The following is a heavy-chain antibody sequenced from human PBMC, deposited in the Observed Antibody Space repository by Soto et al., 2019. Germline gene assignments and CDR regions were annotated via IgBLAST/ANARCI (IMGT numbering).Heavy chain of an antibody. V-gene: IGHV1-69*02. CDR3: ARGLEGDYDSHDAFDI. J-gene: IGHJ3*02. D-gene: IGHD5-12*01. CDR2: IIPILGIA. Sequence: QVQLVQSGAEVKKPGSSVKVSCKASGGTFSSYTISWVRQAPGPGHEWMGRIIPILGIANYAQTFQGRVTIAADKSTSTAYMELGSLRSEDTAVYYCARGLEGDYDSHDAFDIWGQGTMVTVSS. CDR1: GGTFSSYT.